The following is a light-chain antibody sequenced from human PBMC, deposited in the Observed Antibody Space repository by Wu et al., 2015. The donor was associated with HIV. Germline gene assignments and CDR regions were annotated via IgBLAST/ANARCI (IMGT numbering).Light chain of an antibody. CDR2: QSS. J-gene: IGKJ1*01. CDR1: PILAGL. CDR3: QQYNMYPWT. V-gene: IGKV1-5*03. Sequence: GDKITITCRPVPILAGLLAWIQTKPGKAPKLLIYQSSSLENGIPSRFSGSGSELTFSLTINNMQSDDFASYYCQQYNMYPWTFGQGTKVDIK.